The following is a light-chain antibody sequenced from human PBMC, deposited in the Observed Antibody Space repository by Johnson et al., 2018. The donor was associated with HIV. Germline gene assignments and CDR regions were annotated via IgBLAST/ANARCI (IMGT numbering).Light chain of an antibody. CDR1: SSNIGNNY. V-gene: IGLV1-51*01. CDR3: GIWDSSLSAYV. CDR2: DNN. Sequence: QSVLTQPPSVSAAPGQKVTISCSGSSSNIGNNYVSWYQQLPGTAPKLLIYDNNKRPSGIPDRFSGSKSGTSATLGITGPQTGDEAEYCCGIWDSSLSAYVFGTGTKVTVL. J-gene: IGLJ1*01.